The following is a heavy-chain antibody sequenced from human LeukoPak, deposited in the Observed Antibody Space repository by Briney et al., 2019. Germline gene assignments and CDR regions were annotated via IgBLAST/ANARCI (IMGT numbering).Heavy chain of an antibody. CDR2: INHSGST. D-gene: IGHD3-22*01. CDR3: ARGQQYYHDSSGYWVFDY. J-gene: IGHJ4*02. Sequence: SETLSLTCAVYGGSFSGYYWNWIRRPPGKGLEWIGEINHSGSTNYNPSLKSRVTISVDTSKNQFSLKLSSVTAADTAVYSCARGQQYYHDSSGYWVFDYWGQGTLVTVSS. V-gene: IGHV4-34*01. CDR1: GGSFSGYY.